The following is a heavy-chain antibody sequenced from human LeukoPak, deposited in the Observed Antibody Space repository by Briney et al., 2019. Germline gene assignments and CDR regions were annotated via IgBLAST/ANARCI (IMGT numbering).Heavy chain of an antibody. Sequence: GGSLRLSCAASGFTFSSYGMHWVRQAPGKGLEWVAFIRYDGSNKYYADSVKRRFTISRDNSKNTLSLQMNSVRAEDTAVYYCASDIASGGGGDRGYFDYWGQGTLVTVSS. V-gene: IGHV3-30*02. J-gene: IGHJ4*01. D-gene: IGHD2-21*02. CDR1: GFTFSSYG. CDR3: ASDIASGGGGDRGYFDY. CDR2: IRYDGSNK.